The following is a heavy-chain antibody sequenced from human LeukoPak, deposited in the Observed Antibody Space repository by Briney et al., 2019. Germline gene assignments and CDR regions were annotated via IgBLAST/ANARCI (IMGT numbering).Heavy chain of an antibody. D-gene: IGHD2-2*01. V-gene: IGHV1-2*02. CDR2: INPNSGGT. Sequence: ASVKVSCKASGYTFTGYYIHWVRQAPGQGLEWRGWINPNSGGTNYAQKFQGRVTMTRDTSISTAYMELSRLRSDDTAVYYCARERGPIVVVPAADERNWFDPWGQGTLVTVSS. J-gene: IGHJ5*02. CDR3: ARERGPIVVVPAADERNWFDP. CDR1: GYTFTGYY.